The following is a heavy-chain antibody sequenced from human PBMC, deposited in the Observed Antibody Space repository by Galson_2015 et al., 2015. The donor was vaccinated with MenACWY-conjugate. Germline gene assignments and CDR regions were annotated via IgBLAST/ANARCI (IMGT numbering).Heavy chain of an antibody. CDR3: AGAVQRGAVAAPYY. CDR2: ISSSSSTI. D-gene: IGHD6-19*01. Sequence: SLRLSCAASGFTFSSYSMNWVRQAPGKGLEWVSYISSSSSTIYYADSVKGRFTISRDNAKNSLYLQMNSLRAEDTAVYYCAGAVQRGAVAAPYYWGQGTLVTVSS. CDR1: GFTFSSYS. J-gene: IGHJ4*02. V-gene: IGHV3-48*01.